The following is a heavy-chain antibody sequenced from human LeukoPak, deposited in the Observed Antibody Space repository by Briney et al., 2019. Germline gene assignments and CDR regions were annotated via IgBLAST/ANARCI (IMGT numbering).Heavy chain of an antibody. V-gene: IGHV4-59*08. CDR1: GGSISSYY. D-gene: IGHD1-26*01. CDR2: IYYSGST. J-gene: IGHJ4*02. Sequence: SSETLSLTCTVSGGSISSYYWSWIRQPPGKGLEWIGYIYYSGSTNYNPSLKSRVTISVDTSRNQFSLKLSSVTAADTAVYYCARGPRSYNFDYWGQGTLVTVSS. CDR3: ARGPRSYNFDY.